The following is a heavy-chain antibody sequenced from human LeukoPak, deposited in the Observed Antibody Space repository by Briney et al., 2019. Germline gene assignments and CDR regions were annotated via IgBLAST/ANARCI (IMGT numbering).Heavy chain of an antibody. Sequence: SETLSLTCAAYGGSFSGYYWSWIRQPPGKGLEWIGEINHSGSTNYNPSLKSRVTISVDTSKNQFSLKLSSVTAADTAVYYCARGRGDYYCSSTSCPPPHDYWGQGTLVTVSS. D-gene: IGHD2-2*01. CDR3: ARGRGDYYCSSTSCPPPHDY. CDR1: GGSFSGYY. CDR2: INHSGST. J-gene: IGHJ4*02. V-gene: IGHV4-34*01.